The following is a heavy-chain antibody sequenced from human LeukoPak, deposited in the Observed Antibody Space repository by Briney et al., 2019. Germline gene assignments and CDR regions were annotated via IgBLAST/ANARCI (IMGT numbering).Heavy chain of an antibody. CDR3: ATYSILNAREFRY. CDR1: GFTFSNYA. V-gene: IGHV3-23*01. J-gene: IGHJ1*01. D-gene: IGHD4-11*01. CDR2: ISGSGDSI. Sequence: GGSLRLSCAASGFTFSNYAMTWVRQAPGKGLEWVSGISGSGDSIYYADSVKGRFTISRDNAKNSVYLQMNSLGADDTAVYYCATYSILNAREFRYWGQGTLVTVTS.